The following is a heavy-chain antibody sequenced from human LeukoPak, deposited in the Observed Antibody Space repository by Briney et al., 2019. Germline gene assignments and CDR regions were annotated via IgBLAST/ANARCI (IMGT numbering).Heavy chain of an antibody. D-gene: IGHD2-15*01. CDR3: ARGVVGYCSGGSCFHYFDY. J-gene: IGHJ4*02. V-gene: IGHV1-69*05. CDR1: GGTFSSYA. CDR2: IIPIFGTA. Sequence: ASVKVSCKASGGTFSSYAISWVRQAPGQGLEWMGRIIPIFGTANYAQKFQGGVTITTDESTSTAYMELSSLRSEDTAVYYCARGVVGYCSGGSCFHYFDYWGQGTLVTVSS.